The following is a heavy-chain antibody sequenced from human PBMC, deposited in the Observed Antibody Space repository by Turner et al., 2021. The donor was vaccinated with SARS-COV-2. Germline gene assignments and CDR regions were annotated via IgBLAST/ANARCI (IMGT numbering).Heavy chain of an antibody. J-gene: IGHJ4*02. Sequence: EVQLVVTGGGLIQPGGSFRLSCPASGYTFSSYWMHWVRQAPGKGLVWVARINSDGSSTSYTDSVKGRFTISRDNGKNTLYLQMKSLRAEDTAVYYCARDVITATTGLDYWGQGTLVTVSS. CDR2: INSDGSST. V-gene: IGHV3-74*01. D-gene: IGHD1-7*01. CDR1: GYTFSSYW. CDR3: ARDVITATTGLDY.